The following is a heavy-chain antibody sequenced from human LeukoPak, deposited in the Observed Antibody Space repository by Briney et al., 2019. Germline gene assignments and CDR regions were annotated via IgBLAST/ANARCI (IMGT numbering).Heavy chain of an antibody. J-gene: IGHJ5*02. D-gene: IGHD1-7*01. CDR1: GGSISGHY. Sequence: SETLSLTCTVSGGSISGHYWSWIRQPPGKGLEWIGYIYSSGSTTYNPSLKSRVTISLDTSKNQFSLKVRFVTAADTAMYYCARFPSGTTSEYWFDPWGQGTLGSVSS. CDR2: IYSSGST. CDR3: ARFPSGTTSEYWFDP. V-gene: IGHV4-59*11.